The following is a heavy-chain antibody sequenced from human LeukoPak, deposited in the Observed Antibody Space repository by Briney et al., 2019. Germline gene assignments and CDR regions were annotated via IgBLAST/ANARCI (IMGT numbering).Heavy chain of an antibody. J-gene: IGHJ6*02. D-gene: IGHD6-19*01. CDR1: GYTITTYG. CDR2: ISAYNGVS. Sequence: ATVKVSCKASGYTITTYGINWVRQAPGKGREWMGWISAYNGVSKYAQKFQGRVTMTTETSTTTAYMELRSLRSDDTAVYFCARGQSSVGGDYYYYFGMDVWGQGTTVTVSS. V-gene: IGHV1-18*01. CDR3: ARGQSSVGGDYYYYFGMDV.